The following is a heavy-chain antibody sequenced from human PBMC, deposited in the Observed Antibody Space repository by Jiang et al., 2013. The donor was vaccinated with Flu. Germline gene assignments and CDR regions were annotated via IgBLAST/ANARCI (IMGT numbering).Heavy chain of an antibody. Sequence: GAEVKKPGASVKVSCKTSGYIFTDNYIHWVRQAPGQGLEWMGWIDPNNYDTHYAQKFQGRVTLTRDTSISTAYMELSSLTSDDTAVYYCAKEWSALDYWGQGTLVTVSS. J-gene: IGHJ4*02. CDR3: AKEWSALDY. V-gene: IGHV1-2*02. CDR2: IDPNNYDT. CDR1: GYIFTDNY. D-gene: IGHD1-26*01.